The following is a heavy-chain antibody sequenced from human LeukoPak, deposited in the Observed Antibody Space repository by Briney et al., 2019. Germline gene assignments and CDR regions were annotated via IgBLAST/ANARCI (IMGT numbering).Heavy chain of an antibody. CDR1: GYTFTSYA. D-gene: IGHD3-3*01. V-gene: IGHV7-4-1*02. J-gene: IGHJ6*03. CDR3: ARTLDEFWSGYYFYYYYYMDV. CDR2: INTNTGNP. Sequence: GASVKVSCKASGYTFTSYAMNWVRQAPGQGLEWMGWINTNTGNPTYAQGFTGRFVFSLDTSVSTAYLQISSLKAEDTAVYFCARTLDEFWSGYYFYYYYYMDVWGKGTTVTVSS.